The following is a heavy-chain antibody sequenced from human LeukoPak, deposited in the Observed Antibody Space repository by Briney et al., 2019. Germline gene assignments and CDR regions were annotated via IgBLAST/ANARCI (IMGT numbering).Heavy chain of an antibody. V-gene: IGHV3-7*01. CDR3: ARDSGGVYSSSLATFDI. J-gene: IGHJ3*02. D-gene: IGHD6-6*01. CDR1: GFTLSSYW. CDR2: TKQDGSDK. Sequence: PGGSLRLSCAASGFTLSSYWMSWVRQAPGKGLEGGANTKQDGSDKYYVDSVKGRFTIARDNAKNSLYLQMNSLRAEDTAVDYCARDSGGVYSSSLATFDIWGQGTMVTASS.